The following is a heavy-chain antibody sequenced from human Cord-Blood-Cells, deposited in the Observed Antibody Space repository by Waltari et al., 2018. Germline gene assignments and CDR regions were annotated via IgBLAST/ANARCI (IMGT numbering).Heavy chain of an antibody. J-gene: IGHJ3*02. D-gene: IGHD1-26*01. CDR2: CDPEDGET. Sequence: QVQLVQSGAAVKKPGASVKVSCKVSGYTLTELSMHWVRQAPGKGLEWMGGCDPEDGETIYAQKFQGRVTKTEDTSTDTAYMELSSLRSEDTAVYYCATAVSIRIVGATDAFDIWGQGTMVTVSS. CDR1: GYTLTELS. V-gene: IGHV1-24*01. CDR3: ATAVSIRIVGATDAFDI.